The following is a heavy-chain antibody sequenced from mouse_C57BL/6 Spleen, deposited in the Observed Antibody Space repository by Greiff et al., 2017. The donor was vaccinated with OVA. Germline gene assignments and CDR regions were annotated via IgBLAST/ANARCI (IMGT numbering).Heavy chain of an antibody. Sequence: EVQLQQSGPELVKPGASVKIPCKASGYTFTDYNMDWVKQSHGKSLEWIGDINPNNGGTIYNQKFKGKATLTVDMSSSTAYMELRSLTSEDTAVYYCARRSLNYGSSYEWYFDVWGTGTTVTVSS. J-gene: IGHJ1*03. CDR2: INPNNGGT. V-gene: IGHV1-18*01. CDR3: ARRSLNYGSSYEWYFDV. D-gene: IGHD1-1*01. CDR1: GYTFTDYN.